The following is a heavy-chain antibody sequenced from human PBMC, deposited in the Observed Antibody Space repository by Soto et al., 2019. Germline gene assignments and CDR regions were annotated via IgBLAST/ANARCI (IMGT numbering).Heavy chain of an antibody. J-gene: IGHJ6*02. V-gene: IGHV1-69*13. Sequence: SVKVSCKASGGTFSSYAISWVRQAPGQGLEWMGGIIPIFGTANYAQKFQGRVTITADESTSTAYMELSSLRSEATAVYYCARGYRSWSLYYGMDVWGQGTTVTVSS. CDR1: GGTFSSYA. D-gene: IGHD3-10*01. CDR3: ARGYRSWSLYYGMDV. CDR2: IIPIFGTA.